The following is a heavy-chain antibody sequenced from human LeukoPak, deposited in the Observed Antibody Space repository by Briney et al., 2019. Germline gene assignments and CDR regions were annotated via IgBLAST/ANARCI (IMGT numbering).Heavy chain of an antibody. Sequence: GGSLRLSCVASGFTFSSYAMSWVRQAPGKGLEWVSTFSGISTNTLYADSVKGRFTISRDNSKDTLYLQMNSLRVEDTAVYYCARDLSPVVRASPMGYWGQGTLVTVSS. J-gene: IGHJ4*02. V-gene: IGHV3-23*01. D-gene: IGHD3-10*01. CDR3: ARDLSPVVRASPMGY. CDR2: FSGISTNT. CDR1: GFTFSSYA.